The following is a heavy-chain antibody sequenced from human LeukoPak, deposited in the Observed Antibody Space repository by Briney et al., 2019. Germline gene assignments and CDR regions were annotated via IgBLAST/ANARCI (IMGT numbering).Heavy chain of an antibody. V-gene: IGHV3-21*01. D-gene: IGHD6-19*01. CDR3: ARGIAVAGRADAFDI. CDR2: ISSSSSYI. Sequence: GGSLRLSCAASGFTFSSYSMNWVRQAPGKGLEWVSSISSSSSYIYYADSVKGRFTISRDNAKNSLYLQVNSLRAEDTAVYYCARGIAVAGRADAFDIWGQGTMVTVSS. J-gene: IGHJ3*02. CDR1: GFTFSSYS.